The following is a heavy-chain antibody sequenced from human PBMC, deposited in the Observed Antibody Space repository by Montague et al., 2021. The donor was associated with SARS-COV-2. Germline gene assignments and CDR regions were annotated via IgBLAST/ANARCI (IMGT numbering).Heavy chain of an antibody. CDR1: GASISRSDYY. CDR3: ARDLGDLDGGFDS. Sequence: SETLSLTCNVSGASISRSDYYWAWIRQPPGKGLEWIGYMKYSGSTNYKPSLKSRVTISVDTTKKQVSLKMISVTAADTAVYYCARDLGDLDGGFDSWGQGTLVTVSS. J-gene: IGHJ4*02. CDR2: MKYSGST. V-gene: IGHV4-61*08. D-gene: IGHD3-16*01.